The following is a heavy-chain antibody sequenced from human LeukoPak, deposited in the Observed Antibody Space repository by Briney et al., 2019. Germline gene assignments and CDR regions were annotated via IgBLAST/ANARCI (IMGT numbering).Heavy chain of an antibody. CDR1: GXSFTSYC. J-gene: IGHJ4*02. Sequence: GESLKISSKGSGXSFTSYCIAWVRQMPGKGLEWMGIIYPGDSDTRYSTSFQGQVTISADKSISTAYLQWTSLKASDTAMYYCATRGDYYDNWGQGTLVTVSS. CDR3: ATRGDYYDN. CDR2: IYPGDSDT. V-gene: IGHV5-51*01. D-gene: IGHD3-16*01.